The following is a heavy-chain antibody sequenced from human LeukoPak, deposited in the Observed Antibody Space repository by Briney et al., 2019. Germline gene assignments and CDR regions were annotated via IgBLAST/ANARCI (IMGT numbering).Heavy chain of an antibody. D-gene: IGHD2-2*02. CDR3: ARIPPAINYYYYYIDV. CDR2: IYSSGST. V-gene: IGHV4-59*01. CDR1: GDSISSYY. Sequence: SETLSLTCTVSGDSISSYYWSWVRQPPGKGLEWIGHIYSSGSTNYNPSLKSRVTISVVTSKNQFSLKLSSVTAADTAVYYCARIPPAINYYYYYIDVWGKGTTVTVSS. J-gene: IGHJ6*03.